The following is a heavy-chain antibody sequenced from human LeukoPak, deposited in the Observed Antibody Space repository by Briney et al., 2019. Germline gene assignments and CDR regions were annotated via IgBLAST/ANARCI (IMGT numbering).Heavy chain of an antibody. J-gene: IGHJ4*02. CDR3: ARVLGNMYYDILTGYSNPTTNFDY. Sequence: GGSLRLSCAASGFTFSSYWMSWVRQAPGKGLEWVANIKQDGSEKYYVDSVNGRFTISRDNAKNSLYLQMNSLRAEDTAVYYCARVLGNMYYDILTGYSNPTTNFDYWGQGTLVTVSS. V-gene: IGHV3-7*01. D-gene: IGHD3-9*01. CDR1: GFTFSSYW. CDR2: IKQDGSEK.